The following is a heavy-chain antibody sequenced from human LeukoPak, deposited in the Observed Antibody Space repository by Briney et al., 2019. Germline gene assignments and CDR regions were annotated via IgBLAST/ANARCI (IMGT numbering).Heavy chain of an antibody. CDR2: IYHSGST. CDR1: GGSISSGGYY. J-gene: IGHJ5*02. V-gene: IGHV4-30-2*01. D-gene: IGHD6-13*01. CDR3: ARELGIAAAGWFDP. Sequence: SETLSLTCTVSGGSISSGGYYWSWIRQPPGKGLEWIGYIYHSGSTYYNPSLKSRVTISVDRSKNQFSLKLSSVTAADTAVYYCARELGIAAAGWFDPWGQGTLVTVSS.